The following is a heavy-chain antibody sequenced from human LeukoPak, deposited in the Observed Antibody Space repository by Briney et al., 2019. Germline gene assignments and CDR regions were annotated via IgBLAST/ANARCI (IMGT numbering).Heavy chain of an antibody. CDR2: IWYDGSNK. D-gene: IGHD2-21*02. CDR1: GFTFSSYG. V-gene: IGHV3-33*01. Sequence: GGSLRLSCAASGFTFSSYGMHWVRQAPGKGLEWVAVIWYDGSNKYYADSVKGRFTISRDNSKNTLYLQMNSLRAEDTAVYYCARERVVTATDAFDIGGQGTRVTVS. J-gene: IGHJ3*02. CDR3: ARERVVTATDAFDI.